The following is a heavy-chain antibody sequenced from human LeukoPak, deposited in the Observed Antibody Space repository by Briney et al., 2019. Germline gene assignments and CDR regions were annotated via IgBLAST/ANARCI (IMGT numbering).Heavy chain of an antibody. CDR3: ARDDADLGGTFFDY. V-gene: IGHV4-34*01. CDR1: GGSLSGYY. D-gene: IGHD3-16*01. Sequence: SETPSLTCGVCGGSLSGYYWSWIRQAPGKGLEWIGEVSHSGDTLYTTSLKSRVTISLDTSKNQVSLKLNSVTAADTAMYYCARDDADLGGTFFDYWGQVSLVTVSS. CDR2: VSHSGDT. J-gene: IGHJ4*02.